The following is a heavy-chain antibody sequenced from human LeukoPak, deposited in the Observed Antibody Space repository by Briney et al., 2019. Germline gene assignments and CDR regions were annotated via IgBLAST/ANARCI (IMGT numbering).Heavy chain of an antibody. Sequence: GASVKVSCKASGYTFTGYYMHWVRQAPGQGLEWMGWINPNSGGTNYAQKFQGRVTMTRDTSISTAYMELSRLRSDDTAVYYCARGSYYDILTGYYKDFFDYWGQGTLVTVSS. CDR3: ARGSYYDILTGYYKDFFDY. D-gene: IGHD3-9*01. J-gene: IGHJ4*02. CDR2: INPNSGGT. V-gene: IGHV1-2*02. CDR1: GYTFTGYY.